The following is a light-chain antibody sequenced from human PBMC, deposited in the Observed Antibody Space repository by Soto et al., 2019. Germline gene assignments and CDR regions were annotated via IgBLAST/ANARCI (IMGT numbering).Light chain of an antibody. V-gene: IGLV3-21*04. CDR3: QLWDSSSDPYAV. J-gene: IGLJ7*01. Sequence: SYELTQPPSVSVAPGKTARITCGGNNIGSKSVHWYQQKPGQAPVLVIYYDSDRPSGIPERFSGSNSGNTATLTISRVEAGDEADYDCQLWDSSSDPYAVFGGGTQLTVL. CDR1: NIGSKS. CDR2: YDS.